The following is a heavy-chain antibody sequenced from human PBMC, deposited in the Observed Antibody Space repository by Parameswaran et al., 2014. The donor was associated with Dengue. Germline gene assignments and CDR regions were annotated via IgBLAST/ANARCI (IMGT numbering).Heavy chain of an antibody. V-gene: IGHV4-28*03. D-gene: IGHD4-23*01. CDR3: ARGSRDDGGAYPIYDY. CDR2: DSYGGGT. Sequence: WIRQPPGKGLEWIGFDSYGGGTYYNPSLESRVSMSVDMSKREFSLQLRSVTAADTAVYFCARGSRDDGGAYPIYDYWGQGVLVTVSS. J-gene: IGHJ4*02.